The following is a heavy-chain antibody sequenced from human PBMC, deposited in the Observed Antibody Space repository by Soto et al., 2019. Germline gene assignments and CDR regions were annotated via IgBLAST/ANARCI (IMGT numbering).Heavy chain of an antibody. V-gene: IGHV3-48*03. CDR2: ISSSGSTI. J-gene: IGHJ6*02. CDR1: GFTFSSYE. D-gene: IGHD2-15*01. CDR3: ARVSGYCSGGSCYFGPDYYGMDV. Sequence: GSLRLSCAASGFTFSSYEMNWVRQAPGKGLEWVSYISSSGSTIYYADSVKGRFTISRDNAKNSLYLQMNSLRAEDTAVYYCARVSGYCSGGSCYFGPDYYGMDVWGQGTTVTVSS.